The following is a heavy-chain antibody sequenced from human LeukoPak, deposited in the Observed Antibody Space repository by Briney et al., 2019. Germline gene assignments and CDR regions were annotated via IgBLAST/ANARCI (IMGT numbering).Heavy chain of an antibody. CDR1: GGSFSGYY. CDR3: AGLTLRYFDAPQNWFDP. Sequence: PSETLSLTCAVYGGSFSGYYWSWIRQPPGKGLEWIGEINHSGSTNYNPSLKSRVTISVDTSKNQFSLKLSSVTAADTAVYYCAGLTLRYFDAPQNWFDPWGQGTLVTVSS. V-gene: IGHV4-34*01. CDR2: INHSGST. J-gene: IGHJ5*02. D-gene: IGHD3-9*01.